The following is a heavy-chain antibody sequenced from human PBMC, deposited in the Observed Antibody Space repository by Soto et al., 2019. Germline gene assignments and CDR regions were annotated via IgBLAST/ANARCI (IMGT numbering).Heavy chain of an antibody. D-gene: IGHD1-7*01. CDR2: IYYSGSN. CDR1: GGSISSYY. J-gene: IGHJ4*02. V-gene: IGHV4-59*01. CDR3: ARVGAGTTDY. Sequence: SETLSLTCTVSGGSISSYYWSWIRQPPGKGLEGIGYIYYSGSNNYNPSLKSRVTISVDTSKNQFSLKLSSVTAADTAVYYCARVGAGTTDYWGQGTLVTVSS.